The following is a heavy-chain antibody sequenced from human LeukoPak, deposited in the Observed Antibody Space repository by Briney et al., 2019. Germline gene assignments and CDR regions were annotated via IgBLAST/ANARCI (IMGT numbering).Heavy chain of an antibody. J-gene: IGHJ6*03. D-gene: IGHD1-1*01. Sequence: GGSLRLSCAASGFTFSTYNMNWVRQAPGKGLEWVSSITTSSTYIYYADSVKGRFTISRDNAKNSLYLQMNSLRAEDTAVYFCAKEYGYDYNYFYSMDVWGKGTTVTISS. CDR3: AKEYGYDYNYFYSMDV. V-gene: IGHV3-21*01. CDR1: GFTFSTYN. CDR2: ITTSSTYI.